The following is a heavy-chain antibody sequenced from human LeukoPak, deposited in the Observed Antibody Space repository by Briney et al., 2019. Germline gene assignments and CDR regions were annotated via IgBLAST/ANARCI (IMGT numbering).Heavy chain of an antibody. CDR3: ARVLDFWSPADY. CDR2: IYYSGST. V-gene: IGHV4-59*01. J-gene: IGHJ4*02. D-gene: IGHD3-3*01. CDR1: GGSISSYY. Sequence: SETLSLTCTLSGGSISSYYWSWIRQPPGKGLEWIGYIYYSGSTNYNPSLKSRVTISVDTSKNQFSLKLSSVTAADTAVYYCARVLDFWSPADYWGQGTLVTVSS.